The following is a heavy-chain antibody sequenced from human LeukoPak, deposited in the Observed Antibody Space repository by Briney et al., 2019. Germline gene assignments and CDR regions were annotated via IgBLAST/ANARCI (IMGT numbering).Heavy chain of an antibody. CDR2: ISGDGATT. J-gene: IGHJ5*02. V-gene: IGHV3-23*01. CDR3: AKQSSGYYGWFDP. D-gene: IGHD3-22*01. Sequence: GGSLRLSCAASGFTFSNYAMSWVRQAPGKGLEWVSVISGDGATTYYADSVKGRFTISRDNAKNSLYLQMNSLRAEDTAVYYCAKQSSGYYGWFDPWGQGTLVTVSS. CDR1: GFTFSNYA.